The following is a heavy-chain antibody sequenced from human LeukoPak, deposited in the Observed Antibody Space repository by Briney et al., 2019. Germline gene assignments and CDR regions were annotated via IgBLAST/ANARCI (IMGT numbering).Heavy chain of an antibody. CDR2: ISWNSGSI. V-gene: IGHV3-9*01. D-gene: IGHD3-22*01. Sequence: GGSLRLSCAASGFTFDDYAMHWVRQAPGKGLEWVSGISWNSGSIGYADSVKGRFTISRDNAKNSLYLQMNSLRAEDTAVYYCAREGYYDSSGYEYYYGTDVWGQGTTVTVSS. CDR1: GFTFDDYA. CDR3: AREGYYDSSGYEYYYGTDV. J-gene: IGHJ6*02.